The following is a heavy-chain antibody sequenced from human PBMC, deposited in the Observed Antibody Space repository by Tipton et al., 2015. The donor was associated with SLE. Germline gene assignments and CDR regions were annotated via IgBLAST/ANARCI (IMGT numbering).Heavy chain of an antibody. CDR2: IIDGGTT. D-gene: IGHD2-8*02. Sequence: SLRLSCAASGFTFSTNAMSWVRQAPGKGLEWVSSIIDGGTTYYTDSVKGRFTISRDNSKNTLYVQMNSLRPEDTAVYYCARENTGYFDYWGQGTLVTVSS. J-gene: IGHJ4*02. CDR1: GFTFSTNA. CDR3: ARENTGYFDY. V-gene: IGHV3-23*01.